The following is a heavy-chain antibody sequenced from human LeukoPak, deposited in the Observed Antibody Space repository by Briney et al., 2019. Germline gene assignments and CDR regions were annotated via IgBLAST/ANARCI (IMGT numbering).Heavy chain of an antibody. CDR1: GFTFSSYA. CDR2: ISGSGGST. V-gene: IGHV3-23*01. Sequence: PGGSLRLSCAASGFTFSSYAMSWVRQAPGKGLEWVSAISGSGGSTFYADSVKGRFTISRDNSKNTLYLQMNSLRAEDTAVYYCAKDRPIVVVVAAKYDYWGQGTLVTVSS. J-gene: IGHJ4*02. D-gene: IGHD2-15*01. CDR3: AKDRPIVVVVAAKYDY.